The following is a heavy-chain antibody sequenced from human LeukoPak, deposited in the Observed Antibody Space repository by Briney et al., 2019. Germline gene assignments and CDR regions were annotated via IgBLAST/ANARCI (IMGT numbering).Heavy chain of an antibody. J-gene: IGHJ4*02. CDR2: ISYDGSNK. Sequence: GGSLRLSCAASGFTFSSYGMHWVRQAPGKGLEWVAVISYDGSNKYYADSVKGRFTISRDNSKNTLYLQMNSLRAEDTAVYYCAKGGTPWDSYGYYYFDYWGQGTLVTVSS. D-gene: IGHD5-18*01. CDR1: GFTFSSYG. CDR3: AKGGTPWDSYGYYYFDY. V-gene: IGHV3-30*18.